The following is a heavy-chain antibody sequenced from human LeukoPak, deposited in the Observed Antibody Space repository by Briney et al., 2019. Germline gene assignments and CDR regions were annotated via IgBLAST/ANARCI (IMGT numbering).Heavy chain of an antibody. V-gene: IGHV4-34*01. D-gene: IGHD3-10*01. J-gene: IGHJ6*03. CDR2: INHSGST. CDR1: GGSFSGYY. CDR3: ARGVGVLLWFGPYYYYMDV. Sequence: SETLSLTCAVYGGSFSGYYWSWVRQPPGKGLEGMGEINHSGSTNYNPSLTSRVTISVDTSKNQFSLKLSSVTAADTAVYYCARGVGVLLWFGPYYYYMDVWGKGTTVTVSS.